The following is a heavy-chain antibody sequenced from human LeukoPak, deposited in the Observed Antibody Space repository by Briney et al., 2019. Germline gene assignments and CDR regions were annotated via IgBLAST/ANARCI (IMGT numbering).Heavy chain of an antibody. Sequence: SETLSLTCTVSGGSISSYYWSWIRQPAGKGLEWIGRIYNSGSTYYNPSLKSRLTMSADTSKNQFSLRLSSVTAADTAVYYCAGGGAAGNRFDPWGQGTQVTVSS. CDR3: AGGGAAGNRFDP. CDR2: IYNSGST. J-gene: IGHJ5*02. V-gene: IGHV4-4*07. CDR1: GGSISSYY. D-gene: IGHD6-13*01.